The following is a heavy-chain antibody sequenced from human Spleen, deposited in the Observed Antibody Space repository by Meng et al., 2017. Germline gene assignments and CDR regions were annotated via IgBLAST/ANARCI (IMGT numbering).Heavy chain of an antibody. CDR2: INNDGDNR. CDR1: GFTFSSCG. D-gene: IGHD4-17*01. CDR3: ANDAGCTTGTMFDR. J-gene: IGHJ5*02. Sequence: GGSLRLPCAASGFTFSSCGMAWVRQAPGKGLEWVSTINNDGDNRHYADSVKGRFIISRDNSKDTFYLQMNSLRAEDTAVYYCANDAGCTTGTMFDRWGQGTLVTVSS. V-gene: IGHV3-23*05.